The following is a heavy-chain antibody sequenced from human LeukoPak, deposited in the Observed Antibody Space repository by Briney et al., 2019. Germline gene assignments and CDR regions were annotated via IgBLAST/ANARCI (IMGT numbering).Heavy chain of an antibody. CDR1: GFTFTNAW. Sequence: GGSLRLSCVDSGFTFTNAWMSWVRQAPGKGLEWIGRIKSKTDGETTNYAEPVSGRFTISRDDSKSAVYLQMNSLRIEDTAVYYCTTDLGTYYHGSQRLIPIDYWGQGTLVTVSS. CDR3: TTDLGTYYHGSQRLIPIDY. CDR2: IKSKTDGETT. V-gene: IGHV3-15*01. D-gene: IGHD3-10*01. J-gene: IGHJ4*02.